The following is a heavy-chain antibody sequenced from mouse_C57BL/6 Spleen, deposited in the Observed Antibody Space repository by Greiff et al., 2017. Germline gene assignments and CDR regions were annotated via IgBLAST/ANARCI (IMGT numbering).Heavy chain of an antibody. J-gene: IGHJ1*03. CDR3: ARSDQQGYFDV. CDR2: IDPSASYT. Sequence: QVQLQQPGAELVMPGASVKLSCKASCYTFTSYWMHWVKQRPGQGLEWIGEIDPSASYTNYNQKFKGKSTLTVDKSSSTAYMQLSSLTSEDSAVYYCARSDQQGYFDVWGTGTTVTVSS. V-gene: IGHV1-69*01. CDR1: CYTFTSYW.